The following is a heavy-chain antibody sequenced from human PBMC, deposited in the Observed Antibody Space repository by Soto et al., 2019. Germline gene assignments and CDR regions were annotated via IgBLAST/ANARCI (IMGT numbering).Heavy chain of an antibody. CDR2: INPYNGAT. V-gene: IGHV1-2*02. CDR1: GYTFTAYH. Sequence: QVQLVQSGAEVKKPGASVKVSCKASGYTFTAYHVHWVRQAPGQGLEWMAWINPYNGATNYAQRFQDRVTLTSDTSISTAYKEINKLASDDAAVYYCATTSGHYSSAWQRLDVWGRGTTVTVSS. J-gene: IGHJ6*02. D-gene: IGHD6-19*01. CDR3: ATTSGHYSSAWQRLDV.